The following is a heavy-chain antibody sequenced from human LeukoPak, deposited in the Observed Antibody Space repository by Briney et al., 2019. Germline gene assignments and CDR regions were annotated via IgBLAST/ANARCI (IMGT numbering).Heavy chain of an antibody. D-gene: IGHD4/OR15-4a*01. CDR3: ARENANIFDY. CDR2: INPNSGGS. J-gene: IGHJ4*02. V-gene: IGHV1-2*02. CDR1: GYTFIGYY. Sequence: ASVKVSCKASGYTFIGYYIHWVRQAPGQGLEWMGWINPNSGGSNYAQKFQGRVTMTRDTSISTAYMDLSGLRSDDTAVFYCARENANIFDYWGQGTLVTASS.